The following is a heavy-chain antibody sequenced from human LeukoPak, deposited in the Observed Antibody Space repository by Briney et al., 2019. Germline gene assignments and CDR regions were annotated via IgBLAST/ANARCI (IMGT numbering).Heavy chain of an antibody. CDR2: ISYDGSNK. J-gene: IGHJ4*02. V-gene: IGHV3-30-3*01. CDR1: GFTLSSYA. CDR3: AREYPGTATLIDY. Sequence: GALRLSCAASGFTLSSYAMHWVRQAPGKGLEWVAVISYDGSNKYYADSVKGRFTISRDNSKNTLYLQMNSLRAEDTAVYYCAREYPGTATLIDYWGQGTLVTVSS. D-gene: IGHD2-21*02.